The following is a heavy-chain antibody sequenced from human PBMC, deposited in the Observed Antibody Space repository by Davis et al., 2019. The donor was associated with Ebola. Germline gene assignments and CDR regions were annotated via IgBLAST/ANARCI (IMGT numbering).Heavy chain of an antibody. CDR3: ARGWRYSSGWNKSGRFDY. Sequence: GSLRLSCTVSGGSISSSSYYWGWIRQPPGKGLEWIGSIYYSGSTYYNPSLKSRVTISVDTSKNQFSLKLSSVTAADTAVYYCARGWRYSSGWNKSGRFDYWGQGTLVTVSS. CDR2: IYYSGST. V-gene: IGHV4-39*01. J-gene: IGHJ4*02. D-gene: IGHD6-19*01. CDR1: GGSISSSSYY.